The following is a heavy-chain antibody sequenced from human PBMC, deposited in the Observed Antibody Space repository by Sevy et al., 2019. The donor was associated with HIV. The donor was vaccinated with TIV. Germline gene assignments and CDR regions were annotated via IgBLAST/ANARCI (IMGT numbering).Heavy chain of an antibody. CDR1: GFTFGDYA. CDR3: TRADYGDYGTYYYGMDV. V-gene: IGHV3-49*03. J-gene: IGHJ6*02. CDR2: IRRKAYGGTT. D-gene: IGHD4-17*01. Sequence: GGSLRLSCTASGFTFGDYAMSWFRQAPGKGLEWVGFIRRKAYGGTTEYAASVKGRLTISRDDSKSIAYLQMNSLKTEDTAVYYCTRADYGDYGTYYYGMDVWGQWTTVTVSS.